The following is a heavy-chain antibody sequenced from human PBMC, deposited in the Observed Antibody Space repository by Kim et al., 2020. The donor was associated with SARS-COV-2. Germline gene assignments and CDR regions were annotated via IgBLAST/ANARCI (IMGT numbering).Heavy chain of an antibody. CDR3: AKDRTYDSSGVLDY. CDR2: IWYDGSNK. Sequence: GGSLRLSCAASGFTFSSYGMHWVRQAPGKGLEWVAVIWYDGSNKYYADSVKGRFTISRDNSKNTLYLQMNSLRAEDTAVYYCAKDRTYDSSGVLDYWGQGTLVTVSS. V-gene: IGHV3-33*06. J-gene: IGHJ4*02. CDR1: GFTFSSYG. D-gene: IGHD3-22*01.